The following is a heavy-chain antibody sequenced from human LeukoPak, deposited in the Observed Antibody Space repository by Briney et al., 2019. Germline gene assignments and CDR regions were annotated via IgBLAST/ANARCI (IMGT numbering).Heavy chain of an antibody. CDR1: EFTFSNCW. J-gene: IGHJ2*01. V-gene: IGHV3-7*01. CDR3: ARDRGHYYGSGSYSQYWYFDL. Sequence: PGGSLRLSCATSEFTFSNCWMSWVRQAPGKGLEWVANIKLDGSEKYYVDSVKGRFTISRDNAKSSLYLQMNSLRAEDTAVYYCARDRGHYYGSGSYSQYWYFDLWGRGTLVTVSS. CDR2: IKLDGSEK. D-gene: IGHD3-10*01.